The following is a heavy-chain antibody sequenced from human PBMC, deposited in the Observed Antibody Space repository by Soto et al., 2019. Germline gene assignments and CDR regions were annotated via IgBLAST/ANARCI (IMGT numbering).Heavy chain of an antibody. CDR3: AKGPRPYSNYINHY. J-gene: IGHJ4*02. CDR2: ISGSGGST. D-gene: IGHD4-4*01. CDR1: GFTFSSYA. V-gene: IGHV3-23*01. Sequence: GGSLRLSCAASGFTFSSYAMSWVRQAPGKGLEWVSAISGSGGSTYYADSVKGRFTISRDNSKNTLYLQMNSLRAEDTAVYYCAKGPRPYSNYINHYWGQGTLVTVSS.